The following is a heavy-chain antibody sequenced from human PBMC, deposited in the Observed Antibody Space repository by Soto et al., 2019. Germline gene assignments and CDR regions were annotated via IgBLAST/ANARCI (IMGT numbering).Heavy chain of an antibody. V-gene: IGHV4-34*01. Sequence: QVQLQQGGAGLLKPSETLSLTCAVYGGSFTGYYWSWIRQPPGTGLEWIGEINHSGSTNYNPSLKSRVTISVDTSKNQFSLKLSSVTAADTAVYYFARGRGRHIAAAGIWFDPSGQGTLVTVAA. CDR3: ARGRGRHIAAAGIWFDP. D-gene: IGHD6-13*01. CDR1: GGSFTGYY. CDR2: INHSGST. J-gene: IGHJ5*02.